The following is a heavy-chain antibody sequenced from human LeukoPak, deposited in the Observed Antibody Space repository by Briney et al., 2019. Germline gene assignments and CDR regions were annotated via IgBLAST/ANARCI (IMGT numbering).Heavy chain of an antibody. CDR1: GGSISSGSYY. CDR3: ARIRYFDWLSRFDDAFDI. D-gene: IGHD3-9*01. Sequence: SQTLSLTCTVSGGSISSGSYYWSWIRQPAGKGLEWIGRIYTSGSTNYNPSLKSRVTISVDTSKNQFSLKLSSVTAADTAVYYCARIRYFDWLSRFDDAFDIWGRGTMVTVSS. V-gene: IGHV4-61*02. CDR2: IYTSGST. J-gene: IGHJ3*02.